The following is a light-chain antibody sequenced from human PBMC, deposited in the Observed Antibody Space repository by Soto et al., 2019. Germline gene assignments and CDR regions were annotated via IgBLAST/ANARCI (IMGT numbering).Light chain of an antibody. J-gene: IGKJ1*01. CDR1: QSVLYSSNNKNY. CDR2: WAS. Sequence: DIVMTQSPDSLAVSLGERATINCKSSQSVLYSSNNKNYLAWYQQKPGQPPKLLIYWASTRESGVPDRFSGSASGTDFTLTISSLQAEDVAVYYCQQYYSTAKTFGQGTKVEIK. V-gene: IGKV4-1*01. CDR3: QQYYSTAKT.